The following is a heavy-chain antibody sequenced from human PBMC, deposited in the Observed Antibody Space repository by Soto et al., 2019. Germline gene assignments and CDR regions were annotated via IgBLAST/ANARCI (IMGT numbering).Heavy chain of an antibody. CDR2: IYPGDPDT. CDR1: GYSFTSYW. CDR3: ARLSKMDPYYGIDV. Sequence: GESLKISGKGSGYSFTSYWIGWVRQMPGKGLEWMGIIYPGDPDTRYSPSFQGQVTISADKSISTAYLQWSSLKASDTAMYYWARLSKMDPYYGIDVGAQGTRVTFSS. V-gene: IGHV5-51*01. J-gene: IGHJ6*02.